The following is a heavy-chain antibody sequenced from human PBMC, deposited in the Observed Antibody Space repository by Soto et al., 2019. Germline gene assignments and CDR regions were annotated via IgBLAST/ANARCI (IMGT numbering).Heavy chain of an antibody. D-gene: IGHD3-10*01. V-gene: IGHV4-61*01. J-gene: IGHJ6*02. CDR3: ASDRFGYYGSGSYPQGGYYYYGMDV. CDR2: IYYSGST. CDR1: GYSISSGYY. Sequence: SSETLSLTCAVSGYSISSGYYWSWIRQPPGKGLEWIGYIYYSGSTNYNPSLKSRVTISVDTSKNQFSLKLSSVTAADTAVYYCASDRFGYYGSGSYPQGGYYYYGMDVWGQGTTVTVSS.